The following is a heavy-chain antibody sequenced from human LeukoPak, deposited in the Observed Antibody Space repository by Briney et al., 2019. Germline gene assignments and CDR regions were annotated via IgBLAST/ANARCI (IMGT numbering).Heavy chain of an antibody. CDR2: INSDGSST. V-gene: IGHV3-74*01. CDR1: GFTLSSYW. D-gene: IGHD1-26*01. CDR3: ARGGSYYGYY. J-gene: IGHJ4*02. Sequence: GGSLRLSSAASGFTLSSYWMSWVRQAPGKGLVWVSRINSDGSSTSYADSVKGRFTISRDNAKNTLYLQMNSLRAEDTAVYYCARGGSYYGYYWGQGTLVTVSS.